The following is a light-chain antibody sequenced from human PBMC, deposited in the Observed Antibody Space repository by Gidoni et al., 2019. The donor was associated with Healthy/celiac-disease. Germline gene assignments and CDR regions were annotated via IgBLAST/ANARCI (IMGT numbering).Light chain of an antibody. CDR2: AAS. V-gene: IGKV1-39*01. CDR1: QSISSY. Sequence: IQINQAPSFLSASVGDRVTITCRASQSISSYLNWDQQKPGKAPKLLIYAASSLQSGVPSRFSGSGSGTDFTLTISSLQPEDFATYYCQQSYSTPQTFGQGTKVEIK. CDR3: QQSYSTPQT. J-gene: IGKJ1*01.